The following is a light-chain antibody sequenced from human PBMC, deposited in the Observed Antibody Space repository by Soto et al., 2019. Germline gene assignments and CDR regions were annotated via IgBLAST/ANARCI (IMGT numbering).Light chain of an antibody. V-gene: IGKV1-27*01. CDR3: QKYSSVPV. CDR2: AAS. Sequence: DIQMTQSPMSLSASVGDRVTITCRASQDIRNFVDWYQQKPGQAPKLLIYAASTLQSGVPSRFSGSGSGTDFTLTINSLQPEDVATYSCQKYSSVPVFGPGTKVEIK. J-gene: IGKJ3*01. CDR1: QDIRNF.